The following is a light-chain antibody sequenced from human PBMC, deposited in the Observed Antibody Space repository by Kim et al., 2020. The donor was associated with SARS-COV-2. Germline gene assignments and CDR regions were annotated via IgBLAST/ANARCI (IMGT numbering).Light chain of an antibody. CDR2: GAT. J-gene: IGKJ1*01. V-gene: IGKV3-20*01. CDR1: QSVSDTY. Sequence: EIVLTQSPGTLSLFPGERATLSCRASQSVSDTYLAWYQQRPGQAPRLLIYGATSRATGIPDRFSGRGSGTDFTLTISRLEPEDFAVYYCQQLDNSVWTFGQGTKL. CDR3: QQLDNSVWT.